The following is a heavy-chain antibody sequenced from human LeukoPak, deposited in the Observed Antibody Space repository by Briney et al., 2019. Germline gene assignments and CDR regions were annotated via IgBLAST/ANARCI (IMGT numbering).Heavy chain of an antibody. J-gene: IGHJ4*02. CDR3: ARVLLWFGELFVTRVFDY. Sequence: SETLSLTCTVSGGSISSSSYYWGWIRQPPGKGLEWIGRIYYSGSTYYNPSLKSRVTISVDTSKNQFSLKLSSVTAADTAVYYCARVLLWFGELFVTRVFDYWGQGTLVTVSS. CDR1: GGSISSSSYY. D-gene: IGHD3-10*01. V-gene: IGHV4-39*01. CDR2: IYYSGST.